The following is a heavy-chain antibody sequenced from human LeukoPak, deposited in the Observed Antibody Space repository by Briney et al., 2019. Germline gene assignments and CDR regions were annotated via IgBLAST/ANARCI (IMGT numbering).Heavy chain of an antibody. J-gene: IGHJ6*03. D-gene: IGHD2-15*01. V-gene: IGHV1-18*01. Sequence: ASVKVSCKASGYTFTSYGISWVRQAPGQGLEWMGWISAYNGNTNYAQKLQGRVTMTTDTSTSTAYMELRSLRSDDTAVYYCARQGGTFPLYYYYYYMDVWGKGTTVTVSS. CDR1: GYTFTSYG. CDR2: ISAYNGNT. CDR3: ARQGGTFPLYYYYYYMDV.